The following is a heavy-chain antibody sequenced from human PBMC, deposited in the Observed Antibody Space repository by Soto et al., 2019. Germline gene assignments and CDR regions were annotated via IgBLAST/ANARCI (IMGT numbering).Heavy chain of an antibody. CDR1: GASISSGRSY. CDR3: ARDNGYGHFDS. CDR2: MLYSGST. J-gene: IGHJ4*02. D-gene: IGHD5-12*01. Sequence: SETLSLTCTVSGASISSGRSYWSWIRQHPGKGLEWIGYMLYSGSTYYHPSLKSRVNISADTSKNQFSLRLTSVTPADTAVYYCARDNGYGHFDSWGQGMLVTVSS. V-gene: IGHV4-31*03.